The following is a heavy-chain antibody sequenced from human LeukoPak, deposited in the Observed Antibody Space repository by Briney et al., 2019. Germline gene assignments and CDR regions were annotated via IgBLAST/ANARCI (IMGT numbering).Heavy chain of an antibody. Sequence: SETLSLTCSVSGDSIRTYYWSWIRQPPGKGLEWIGSIYYSGNTYYNASLKSQVSISIDTSKNQFSLRLTSVTAADTAVYYCARQTGSGLFILPGGQGTLVTVSS. V-gene: IGHV4-39*01. D-gene: IGHD3/OR15-3a*01. CDR1: GDSIRTYY. CDR2: IYYSGNT. J-gene: IGHJ4*02. CDR3: ARQTGSGLFILP.